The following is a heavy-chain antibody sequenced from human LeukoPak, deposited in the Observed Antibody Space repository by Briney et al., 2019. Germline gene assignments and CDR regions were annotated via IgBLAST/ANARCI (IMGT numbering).Heavy chain of an antibody. J-gene: IGHJ6*03. Sequence: PSQTLSLTCTVTGTSIRSCSYYWNWLRQAAGKGLEWFGRMYIGGRTTSNPSLKSRVTISLNTTENQFSLGLTSVTAADTAVYCWSIEGIAVTDTYYHYYMDVCGKGTWVTVSS. D-gene: IGHD6-19*01. CDR1: GTSIRSCSYY. CDR2: MYIGGRT. CDR3: SIEGIAVTDTYYHYYMDV. V-gene: IGHV4-61*02.